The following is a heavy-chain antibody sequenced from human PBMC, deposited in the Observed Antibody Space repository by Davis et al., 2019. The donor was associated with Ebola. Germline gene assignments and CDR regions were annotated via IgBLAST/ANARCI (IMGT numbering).Heavy chain of an antibody. D-gene: IGHD3-22*01. Sequence: GESLKISCKGSGYSFSNSWIAWVRQTPAKGLEWMGIIYPGDSDTRYSPSFEGQVTISVDRSISTAYLQWSSLKASDTAMYYCAKQESLYGSSDYWGQGTLVTVSS. CDR2: IYPGDSDT. V-gene: IGHV5-51*01. J-gene: IGHJ4*02. CDR3: AKQESLYGSSDY. CDR1: GYSFSNSW.